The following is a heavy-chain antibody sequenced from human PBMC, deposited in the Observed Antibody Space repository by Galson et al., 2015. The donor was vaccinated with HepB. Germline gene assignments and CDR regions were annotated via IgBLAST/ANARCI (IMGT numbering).Heavy chain of an antibody. J-gene: IGHJ3*01. Sequence: PALVKPTQTLTLTCTFSGFSLSTSGVGVNWIRQPPGKAPEWLALIYWDDDKRYNPSLKGRVTISKDTSKNEVVLKMTDLDPLDTATYYCAYRHIETIFGVVLNGDAFDFWGRGTLVTVSS. CDR1: GFSLSTSGVG. CDR3: AYRHIETIFGVVLNGDAFDF. V-gene: IGHV2-5*02. D-gene: IGHD3-3*01. CDR2: IYWDDDK.